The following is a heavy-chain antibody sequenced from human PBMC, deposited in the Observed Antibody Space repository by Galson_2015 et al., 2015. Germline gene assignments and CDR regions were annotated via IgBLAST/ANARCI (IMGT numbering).Heavy chain of an antibody. Sequence: SLRLSCAASGFTFSSYDMHWVRHAPGKGLEWVSAIGTAGDPYYPGSVKGRFTISRVNAKNSLYLQMNSLRAGDTAVYYCARGKRQDFGGLIGPGGDWYFELWGRGTLVTVSS. D-gene: IGHD4-23*01. CDR3: ARGKRQDFGGLIGPGGDWYFEL. J-gene: IGHJ2*01. V-gene: IGHV3-13*05. CDR1: GFTFSSYD. CDR2: IGTAGDP.